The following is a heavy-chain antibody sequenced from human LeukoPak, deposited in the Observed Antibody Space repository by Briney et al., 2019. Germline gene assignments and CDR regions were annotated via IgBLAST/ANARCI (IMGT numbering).Heavy chain of an antibody. Sequence: SSETLSLTCTVSGGSIISGGYYWSWIRQHPGKGLEWIVYIYYSGSTYYNPSLKSRVTISVDTSKNQFSLKLSSVTAADTAVYYCARAKGSYRGVAGPLGMDVWGQGTPVTVSS. CDR2: IYYSGST. V-gene: IGHV4-31*03. CDR1: GGSIISGGYY. CDR3: ARAKGSYRGVAGPLGMDV. J-gene: IGHJ6*02. D-gene: IGHD6-19*01.